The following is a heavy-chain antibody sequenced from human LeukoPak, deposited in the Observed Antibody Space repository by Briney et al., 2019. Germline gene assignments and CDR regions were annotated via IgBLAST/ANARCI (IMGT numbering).Heavy chain of an antibody. CDR1: GGTFSSYA. CDR3: ARGGSLFDP. J-gene: IGHJ5*02. Sequence: GASVKVSCKASGGTFSSYAISWVRQAPGQGLEWMGWINPKSGGTNYAQKFQGRVTMTRDTSISTAYMELSRLRSDDTAVYYCARGGSLFDPWGQGTLVTVSS. D-gene: IGHD3-10*01. CDR2: INPKSGGT. V-gene: IGHV1-2*02.